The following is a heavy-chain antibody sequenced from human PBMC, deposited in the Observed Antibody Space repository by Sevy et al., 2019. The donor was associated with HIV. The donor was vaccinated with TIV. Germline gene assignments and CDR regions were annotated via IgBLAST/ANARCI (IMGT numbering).Heavy chain of an antibody. CDR3: ARGKSGYGYALNY. Sequence: GGSLRLSCAASGFTVNSNYMTWVRLAPGKGLEGVSVFHSDDTTYDADSVKDRFTISRDNFKNTLYLHMSSLRAADTAVYYSARGKSGYGYALNYWGQGTLVTVSS. V-gene: IGHV3-66*01. J-gene: IGHJ4*02. CDR2: FHSDDTT. CDR1: GFTVNSNY. D-gene: IGHD5-18*01.